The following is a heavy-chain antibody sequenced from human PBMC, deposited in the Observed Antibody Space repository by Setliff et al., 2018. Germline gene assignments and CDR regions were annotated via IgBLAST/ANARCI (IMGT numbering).Heavy chain of an antibody. Sequence: PGESLTISCVASGFTFGAYTLTWVRQAPGKGLEFVSGVDQGANTYYGDSVKGRFTISRDNSQNTVYLQMTNLRVEDTAVYYCARDPVDGNYFMDVWGKGTTVTVSS. D-gene: IGHD1-1*01. V-gene: IGHV3-23*03. CDR2: VDQGANT. CDR3: ARDPVDGNYFMDV. J-gene: IGHJ6*03. CDR1: GFTFGAYT.